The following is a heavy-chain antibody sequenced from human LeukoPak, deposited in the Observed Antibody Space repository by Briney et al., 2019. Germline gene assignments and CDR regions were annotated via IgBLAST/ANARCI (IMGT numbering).Heavy chain of an antibody. CDR2: ISGVNGSA. D-gene: IGHD6-13*01. J-gene: IGHJ4*02. CDR1: VYSFTNCG. Sequence: ASVKVSCKACVYSFTNCGISRVRQAPGQALEWMGWISGVNGSANSAPKLQDRVTLPTDASTSTAYMELRSLRSADTAVYCCARDERSAAAGSAYYLDSWGQGTLVTVSS. V-gene: IGHV1-18*01. CDR3: ARDERSAAAGSAYYLDS.